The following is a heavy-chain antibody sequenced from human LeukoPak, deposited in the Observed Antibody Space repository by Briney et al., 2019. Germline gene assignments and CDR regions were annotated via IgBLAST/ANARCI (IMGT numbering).Heavy chain of an antibody. V-gene: IGHV4-61*08. D-gene: IGHD4-17*01. CDR1: GGSISSGGYY. CDR3: ARHHYGDYDDAFDI. CDR2: IYYSGST. J-gene: IGHJ3*02. Sequence: PSETLSLTCTVSGGSISSGGYYWSWIRQHPGKGLEWIGYIYYSGSTNYNPSLKSRVTISIDTSKNQFSLKLSSVTAADTAMYYCARHHYGDYDDAFDIWGQGTMVTVSS.